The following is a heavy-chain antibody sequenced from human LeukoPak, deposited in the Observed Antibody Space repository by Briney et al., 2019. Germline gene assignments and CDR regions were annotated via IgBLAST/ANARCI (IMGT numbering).Heavy chain of an antibody. Sequence: PSETLSLTCTVSGGSISSYYWSWIRQPPGKGLEWIGYIYHSGSTNYNPSLKSRVTISVDTSKNQFSLKLSSVTAADTAVYYCARDSGAFDIWGQGTMVTVSS. V-gene: IGHV4-59*01. D-gene: IGHD1-26*01. CDR2: IYHSGST. CDR1: GGSISSYY. J-gene: IGHJ3*02. CDR3: ARDSGAFDI.